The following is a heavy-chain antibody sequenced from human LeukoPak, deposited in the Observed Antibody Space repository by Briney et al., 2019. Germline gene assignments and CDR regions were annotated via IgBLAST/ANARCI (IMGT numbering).Heavy chain of an antibody. V-gene: IGHV3-23*01. CDR2: IGGSGGST. CDR3: ANEIRPNDY. D-gene: IGHD4-17*01. Sequence: GGSLRLSCAASGFTFYTYAMSWVRQAPGKGLEWVSAIGGSGGSTFYADSVMGRFTISRDNSKNTLYLQMNSLRAEDTAVYYCANEIRPNDYWGQGTQVTVSS. CDR1: GFTFYTYA. J-gene: IGHJ4*02.